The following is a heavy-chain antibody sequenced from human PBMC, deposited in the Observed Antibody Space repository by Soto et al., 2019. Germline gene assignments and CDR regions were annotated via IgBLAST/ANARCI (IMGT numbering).Heavy chain of an antibody. Sequence: GGSLRLSCAASGFTVSSNYMSWVRQASGKGLEWVSVIYSGGSTYYADSVKGRFTISRDNSKNTLYLQMNSLRAEDTAVYYCARVASPVAGTYYYYYYGMDVWGQGTTVTVSS. V-gene: IGHV3-53*01. D-gene: IGHD6-19*01. CDR1: GFTVSSNY. CDR2: IYSGGST. CDR3: ARVASPVAGTYYYYYYGMDV. J-gene: IGHJ6*02.